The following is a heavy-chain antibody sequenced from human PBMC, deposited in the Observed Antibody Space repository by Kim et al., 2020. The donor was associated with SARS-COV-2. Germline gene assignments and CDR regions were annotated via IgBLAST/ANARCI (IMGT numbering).Heavy chain of an antibody. Sequence: SETLSLTCTVSGGSISSSSYYWGWIRQPPGKGLEWIGSIYYSGSTYYNPSLKSRVTISVDTSKNQFSLKLSSVTAADTAVYYCARQGWIAAAAIDYWGQGTLVTVSS. D-gene: IGHD6-13*01. CDR1: GGSISSSSYY. CDR2: IYYSGST. CDR3: ARQGWIAAAAIDY. J-gene: IGHJ4*02. V-gene: IGHV4-39*01.